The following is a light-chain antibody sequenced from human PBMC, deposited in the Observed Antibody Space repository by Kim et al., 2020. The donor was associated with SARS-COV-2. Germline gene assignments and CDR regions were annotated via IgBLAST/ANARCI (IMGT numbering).Light chain of an antibody. V-gene: IGKV1-27*01. Sequence: SAVGDRFTITCRASQGISNYLAWYQQKPGNIPRLLIYGASTLHSGVPSRFSGSGVGTDFTLTINSLQPEDVATYYCQKYNSAPWTFGQGTKVDIK. J-gene: IGKJ1*01. CDR1: QGISNY. CDR3: QKYNSAPWT. CDR2: GAS.